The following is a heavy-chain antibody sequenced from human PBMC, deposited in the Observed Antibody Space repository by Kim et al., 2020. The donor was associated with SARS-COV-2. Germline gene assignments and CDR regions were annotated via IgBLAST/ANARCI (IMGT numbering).Heavy chain of an antibody. CDR1: GGSISSYY. D-gene: IGHD6-6*01. Sequence: SETLSLTCTVSGGSISSYYWSWIRQPPGKGLEWIGYIYYSGSTNYNPSLKSRVTISVDTSKNQFSLKLSSVTAADTAVYYCARGFKQLGWAFDIWGQGTMVTVSS. CDR3: ARGFKQLGWAFDI. V-gene: IGHV4-59*01. CDR2: IYYSGST. J-gene: IGHJ3*02.